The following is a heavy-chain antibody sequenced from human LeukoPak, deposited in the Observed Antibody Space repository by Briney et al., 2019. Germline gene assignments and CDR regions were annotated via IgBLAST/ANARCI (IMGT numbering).Heavy chain of an antibody. Sequence: PSVTLSLTCTVSGGSISSYYWSWIRQPPGKGLEWIGYIYYSGSTSYNPSLKSRVTISVDTSKNQFSLKLSSVTAADTAVYYCAIFPSRTYGDYGGKYYFDYWGQGTLVTVSS. V-gene: IGHV4-59*08. D-gene: IGHD4-17*01. CDR2: IYYSGST. CDR1: GGSISSYY. CDR3: AIFPSRTYGDYGGKYYFDY. J-gene: IGHJ4*02.